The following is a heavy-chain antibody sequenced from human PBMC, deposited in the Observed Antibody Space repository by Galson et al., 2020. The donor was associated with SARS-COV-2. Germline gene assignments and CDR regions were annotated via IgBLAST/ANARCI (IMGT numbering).Heavy chain of an antibody. Sequence: ETSEPLSSTCTVPGGPISSYYWSWIRQPPGKGLQWIGYIYYSGTTHYNPSLKSRVTISVDTSKNQFSLKLSSVTAADTAVYDCARSGWFDYDSRGTPYYVDYWGQGTLVTVSS. CDR2: IYYSGTT. CDR1: GGPISSYY. J-gene: IGHJ4*02. CDR3: ARSGWFDYDSRGTPYYVDY. V-gene: IGHV4-59*08. D-gene: IGHD3-22*01.